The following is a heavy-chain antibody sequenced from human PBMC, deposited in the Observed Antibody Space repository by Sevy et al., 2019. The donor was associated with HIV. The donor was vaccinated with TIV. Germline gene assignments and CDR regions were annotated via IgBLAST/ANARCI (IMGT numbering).Heavy chain of an antibody. J-gene: IGHJ4*02. CDR2: INHSGST. D-gene: IGHD2-2*01. Sequence: SETLSLTCAVYGGSFSGYYWSWIRQPPGKGLEWTGEINHSGSTNYNPSLKSRVTISVDTSKNQFSLKLSSVTAADTAVYYCARDVNGFDIVVVPAAIGYFDYWGQGTLVTVSS. V-gene: IGHV4-34*01. CDR1: GGSFSGYY. CDR3: ARDVNGFDIVVVPAAIGYFDY.